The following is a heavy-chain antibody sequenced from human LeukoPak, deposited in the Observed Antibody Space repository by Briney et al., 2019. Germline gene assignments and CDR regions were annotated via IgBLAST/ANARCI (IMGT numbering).Heavy chain of an antibody. CDR2: ISSSGSTI. D-gene: IGHD3-3*01. Sequence: GGSLRLSCAASGFTFSSYEMNWVRQAPGKGLEWVSYISSSGSTIYYADSVKGRFTISRDNAKNSLYLQMNSLRAEDTAVYYCARGQYYDFWSGDPGYFDYWGQGTLVPVSS. CDR1: GFTFSSYE. V-gene: IGHV3-48*03. J-gene: IGHJ4*02. CDR3: ARGQYYDFWSGDPGYFDY.